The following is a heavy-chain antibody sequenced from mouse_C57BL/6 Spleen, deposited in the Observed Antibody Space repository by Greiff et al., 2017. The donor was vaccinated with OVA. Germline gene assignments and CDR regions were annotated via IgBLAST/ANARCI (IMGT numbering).Heavy chain of an antibody. CDR3: SHSNYGAMGY. J-gene: IGHJ4*01. V-gene: IGHV1-55*01. CDR2: IYPGSGST. Sequence: QVQLQQPGAELVKPGASVKMSCKASGYTFTSYWINWVKQRPGQGLEWIGDIYPGSGSTNYNEKFKSKATLTVDKSSSTAYMQLSSLTSEDSAVYYCSHSNYGAMGYWGQGTSVTVSS. CDR1: GYTFTSYW. D-gene: IGHD2-5*01.